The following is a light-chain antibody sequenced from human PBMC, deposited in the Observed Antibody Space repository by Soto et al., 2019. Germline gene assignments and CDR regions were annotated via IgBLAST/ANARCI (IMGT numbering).Light chain of an antibody. CDR1: RGVTLN. Sequence: EIMMTQSPGTLSVSPGEGATSSSRAGRGVTLNLAGYQQKPGPPPRLLLYGASTRATGIPVRFRGSGSGTDFTLTISRLEPEDFAVYYCQQYGSSPYTFGQGTKLEIK. J-gene: IGKJ2*01. CDR2: GAS. V-gene: IGKV3-20*01. CDR3: QQYGSSPYT.